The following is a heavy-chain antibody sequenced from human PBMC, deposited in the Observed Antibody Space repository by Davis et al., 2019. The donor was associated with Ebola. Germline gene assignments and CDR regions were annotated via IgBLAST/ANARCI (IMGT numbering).Heavy chain of an antibody. CDR2: IYPGDSDT. V-gene: IGHV5-51*01. CDR1: GYSFTSYW. Sequence: PGGSLRLSCKGSGYSFTSYWIGWVRQMPGKGLEWMGIIYPGDSDTRYSPSFQGQVTISADKSISTAYLQWSSLKASDTAMYYCARLRITMVQGALDYYYGMDVWGQGTTVTVSS. J-gene: IGHJ6*02. D-gene: IGHD3-10*01. CDR3: ARLRITMVQGALDYYYGMDV.